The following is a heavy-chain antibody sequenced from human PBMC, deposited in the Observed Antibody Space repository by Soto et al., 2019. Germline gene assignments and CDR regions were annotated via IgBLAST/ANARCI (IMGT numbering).Heavy chain of an antibody. Sequence: QVQLVQSGASEVKKPGASVKVSCKASGYIFTRYGIHWVRQAPGQGLEWVGWINAGTGKVKYSQKFQGRVSITRDTSASTDYMELSSLKSEDTTVYYFARVMTVQAFDIWGQGTKVTVSS. J-gene: IGHJ3*02. CDR2: INAGTGKV. CDR3: ARVMTVQAFDI. CDR1: GYIFTRYG. V-gene: IGHV1-3*01. D-gene: IGHD4-17*01.